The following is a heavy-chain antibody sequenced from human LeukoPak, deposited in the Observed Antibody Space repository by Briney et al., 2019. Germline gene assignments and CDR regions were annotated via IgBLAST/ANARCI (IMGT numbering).Heavy chain of an antibody. CDR1: GFTFGSYW. CDR2: IKQDGSEK. V-gene: IGHV3-7*03. CDR3: ARGVY. J-gene: IGHJ4*02. Sequence: GGSLRLSCAASGFTFGSYWMSWVRQAPGKGLEWVANIKQDGSEKYYVDSVKGRFTISRDSAKNSLYLQMNSLRAEDTAVYYCARGVYWGQGTLVTVSS.